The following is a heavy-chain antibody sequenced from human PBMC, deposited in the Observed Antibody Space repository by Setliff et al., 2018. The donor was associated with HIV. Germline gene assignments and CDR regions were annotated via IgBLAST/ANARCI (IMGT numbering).Heavy chain of an antibody. CDR3: ARHHGEYSSGLDY. J-gene: IGHJ4*02. Sequence: GESLKISCKDSGDKYNNYWLGWVRQMPGEGLEWIGVIYPSDSDTRYSPSFKGQVTISADKSINTAYPQWSGLRASDTAMYYCARHHGEYSSGLDYWGQGTLVTVSS. CDR1: GDKYNNYW. D-gene: IGHD6-19*01. V-gene: IGHV5-51*01. CDR2: IYPSDSDT.